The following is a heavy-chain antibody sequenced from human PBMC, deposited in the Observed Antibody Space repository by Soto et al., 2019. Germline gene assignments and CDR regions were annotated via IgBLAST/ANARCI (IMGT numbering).Heavy chain of an antibody. V-gene: IGHV1-69*01. Sequence: QVQLVQSGAEVKKPGSSVKVSCKASGGTFSSYAISWVRQAPGQGLEWMGWIIPISDTTNYAQKFQGRVTITAGESTSTAYMELSSLRSEDTAVYYCARSQGSSTSLEIYYYYYYGMDVWGQGTTVTVSS. D-gene: IGHD2-2*01. CDR3: ARSQGSSTSLEIYYYYYYGMDV. CDR1: GGTFSSYA. CDR2: IIPISDTT. J-gene: IGHJ6*02.